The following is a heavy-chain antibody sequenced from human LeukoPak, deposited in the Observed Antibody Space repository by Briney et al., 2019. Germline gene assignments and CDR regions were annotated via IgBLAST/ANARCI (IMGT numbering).Heavy chain of an antibody. CDR3: ARLYRNWGVRHFDY. CDR1: GDSVSSGGYH. D-gene: IGHD7-27*01. CDR2: IYHSGST. J-gene: IGHJ4*02. Sequence: SQTLSLTCTVSGDSVSSGGYHWSWIRQHPGEALEWIGHIYHSGSTYYNSSLKSRVNISVVTSKNQFSLRLRSVSAADTAVYYCARLYRNWGVRHFDYWGQGTLVTVSS. V-gene: IGHV4-31*03.